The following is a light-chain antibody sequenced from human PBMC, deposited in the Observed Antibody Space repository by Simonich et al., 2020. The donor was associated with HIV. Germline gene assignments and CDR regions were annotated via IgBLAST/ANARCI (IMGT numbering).Light chain of an antibody. CDR1: KSISSW. J-gene: IGKJ2*01. Sequence: DIQMTQSPTTLSASVGDGVTITCRASKSISSWLSWEQQKPGKAHSILLYKASSFESGVPARFSGSGSGTEFTLTISSLQPDDFATYYCQQYDNLPYTFGQGTKLEIK. CDR2: KAS. V-gene: IGKV1-5*03. CDR3: QQYDNLPYT.